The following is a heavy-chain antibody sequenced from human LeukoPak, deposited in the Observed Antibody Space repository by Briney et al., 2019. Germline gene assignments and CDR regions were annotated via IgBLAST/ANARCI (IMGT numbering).Heavy chain of an antibody. CDR2: ISAYNGNA. J-gene: IGHJ4*02. Sequence: ASVKVSCKASGYTFTSYGISWVRQAPGQGLEWMGWISAYNGNANYAQKLQGRVTMTTDTSTSTAYMELRSLRSDDTAVYYCARTEIDFWSGYYIGYWGQGNLVTVSS. V-gene: IGHV1-18*01. CDR1: GYTFTSYG. D-gene: IGHD3-3*01. CDR3: ARTEIDFWSGYYIGY.